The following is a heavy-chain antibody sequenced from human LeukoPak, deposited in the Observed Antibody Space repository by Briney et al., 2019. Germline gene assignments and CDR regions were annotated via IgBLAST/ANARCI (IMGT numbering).Heavy chain of an antibody. CDR2: VSGPGGST. V-gene: IGHV3-23*01. D-gene: IGHD3-10*01. Sequence: PGGSLRLSCAVSGFTFSNFAMTWVRQAPGRGLDWVSAVSGPGGSTYYADSVKGRFTISRDNSKNMVYLNMNSLRAEDTAVYYCARADSYGSGNYYGMEYWGQGALVTVSS. J-gene: IGHJ4*02. CDR1: GFTFSNFA. CDR3: ARADSYGSGNYYGMEY.